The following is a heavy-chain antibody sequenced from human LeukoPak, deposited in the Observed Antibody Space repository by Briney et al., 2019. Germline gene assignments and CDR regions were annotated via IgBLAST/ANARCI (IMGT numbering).Heavy chain of an antibody. D-gene: IGHD3-9*01. Sequence: GGSLRLSCAASGFTFSSYGMHWVRQAPGKGLEWVAFIRYDGSNKYYADSVKGRFTISRDNSKNTLYLQMNSLRAEDTAVYYCAKDGHYDILTCYAAGVDQWGQGTLVTGSP. V-gene: IGHV3-30*02. CDR2: IRYDGSNK. CDR3: AKDGHYDILTCYAAGVDQ. CDR1: GFTFSSYG. J-gene: IGHJ4*02.